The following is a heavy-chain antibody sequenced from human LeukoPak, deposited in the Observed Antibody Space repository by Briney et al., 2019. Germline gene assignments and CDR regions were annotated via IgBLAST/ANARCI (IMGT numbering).Heavy chain of an antibody. Sequence: PGGSLRLSCAASGFTVSTHCVTWVRQAPGKGPEWFSVIYADGRTFYADAVKEGFALSRDNSKNTLYLQMNSLSVDDTAVYFCASDPTTKQQLFYWGQGTLVTVSS. CDR2: IYADGRT. V-gene: IGHV3-53*01. D-gene: IGHD6-13*01. J-gene: IGHJ4*02. CDR1: GFTVSTHC. CDR3: ASDPTTKQQLFY.